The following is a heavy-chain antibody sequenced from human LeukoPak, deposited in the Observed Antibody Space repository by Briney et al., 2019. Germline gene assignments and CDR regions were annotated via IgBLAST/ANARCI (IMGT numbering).Heavy chain of an antibody. CDR3: ARERTPGSGYGVDY. D-gene: IGHD6-25*01. CDR1: GYTFTGYY. V-gene: IGHV1-2*02. J-gene: IGHJ4*02. CDR2: INPNINGT. Sequence: ASVTVSCKASGYTFTGYYIHWVRQAPGQGLEWMGWINPNINGTNYAQKFQGRVTMTGDRSISTAYMELSRLGSDDTAVYYCARERTPGSGYGVDYWGRGTVVTVSS.